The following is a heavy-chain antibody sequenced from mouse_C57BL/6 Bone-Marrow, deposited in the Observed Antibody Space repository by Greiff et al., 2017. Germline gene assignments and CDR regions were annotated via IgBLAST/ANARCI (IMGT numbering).Heavy chain of an antibody. CDR3: AIHEDKLRPGVFDY. CDR2: FYPGSGSI. J-gene: IGHJ2*01. D-gene: IGHD3-2*02. V-gene: IGHV1-62-2*01. CDR1: GYTFTGYT. Sequence: VQLQESGAELVKPGASVKLSCKASGYTFTGYTIHWVKQRSGQGLEWIGGFYPGSGSIKYNEKFKAKATLTADKSSRTVYMDLSRLTYEDTAVYFCAIHEDKLRPGVFDYWGQGTTLTVSS.